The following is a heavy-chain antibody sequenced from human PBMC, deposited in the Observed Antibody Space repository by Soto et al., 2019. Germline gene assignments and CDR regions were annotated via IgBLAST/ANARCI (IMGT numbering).Heavy chain of an antibody. D-gene: IGHD3-3*01. J-gene: IGHJ6*02. Sequence: LSLTCTISGGSITSYYWSLIRQPAGKGLEWIGRTYITGDSNYSPSLKSRVTMSLDTSKKQFSLKLSSATAADKAVYYCARDMRAVGGMDVWGRGTTVTVSS. CDR1: GGSITSYY. V-gene: IGHV4-4*07. CDR2: TYITGDS. CDR3: ARDMRAVGGMDV.